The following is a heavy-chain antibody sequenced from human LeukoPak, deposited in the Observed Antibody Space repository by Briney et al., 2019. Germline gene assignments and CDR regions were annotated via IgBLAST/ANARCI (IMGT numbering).Heavy chain of an antibody. CDR3: ARGGLLWFGELSGY. D-gene: IGHD3-10*01. CDR1: GFTFSSYA. J-gene: IGHJ4*02. V-gene: IGHV3-64*01. Sequence: PGGSLRLSCAAPGFTFSSYAMHSVRQAPGKGLEYVSVISSNGGSTYYANSVKGRFTISRDNSKNTLYLQMGSLRAEDMAVYYCARGGLLWFGELSGYWGQGTLVTVSS. CDR2: ISSNGGST.